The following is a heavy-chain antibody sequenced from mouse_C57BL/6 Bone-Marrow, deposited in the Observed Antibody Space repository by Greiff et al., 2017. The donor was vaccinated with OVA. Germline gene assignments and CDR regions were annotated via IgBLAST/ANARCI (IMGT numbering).Heavy chain of an antibody. CDR1: GFSLSTSGMG. J-gene: IGHJ4*01. CDR2: IYWDDDK. Sequence: QVTLKESGPGILQSSQTLSLTCSFSGFSLSTSGMGVSWIRQPSGKGLEWLAHIYWDDDKRYNPSLKSRLTISKDTSRNQVFLKITSVDTADTATYYCARSTTVVATGAMDYWGQGTSVTVSS. D-gene: IGHD1-1*01. V-gene: IGHV8-12*01. CDR3: ARSTTVVATGAMDY.